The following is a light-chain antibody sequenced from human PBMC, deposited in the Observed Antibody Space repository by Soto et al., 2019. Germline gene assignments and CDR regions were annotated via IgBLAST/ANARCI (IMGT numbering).Light chain of an antibody. J-gene: IGKJ1*01. CDR2: DAS. Sequence: EIVLTQSPATLSLSPGERATLSCRASQSVSSYLAWYQQKPGQAPRLLIYDASNRATGSPARFSGSGSGTDFTLTISSLETEDFAVYYCQQRSNWPWTFGQGTKVEIK. CDR3: QQRSNWPWT. CDR1: QSVSSY. V-gene: IGKV3-11*01.